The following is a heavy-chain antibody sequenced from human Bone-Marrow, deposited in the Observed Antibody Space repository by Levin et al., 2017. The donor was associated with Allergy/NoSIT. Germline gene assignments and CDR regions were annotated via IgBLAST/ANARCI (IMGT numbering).Heavy chain of an antibody. CDR1: GFSFIDAW. V-gene: IGHV3-15*01. J-gene: IGHJ4*02. CDR3: ATDFPSDY. CDR2: IKSKRDGGTT. Sequence: PGESLKISCATSGFSFIDAWMSWVRQAPGKGLEWVGRIKSKRDGGTTDYAAPVTGRFIISRDDSQNTLYLEIISLKIEDTAIYHCATDFPSDYWGQGTLVTVSS.